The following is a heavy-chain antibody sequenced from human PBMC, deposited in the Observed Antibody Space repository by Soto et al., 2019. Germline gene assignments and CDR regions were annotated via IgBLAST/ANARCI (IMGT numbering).Heavy chain of an antibody. Sequence: QVQLQQWGAGLLKPSETLSLTCAVYGGSFSGYYWSWIRQPPGKGLEWIGEINHSGSTNYNPSLKSRLTISVDPSKNQFSLKLSSVTAADTAVYYCARPTRQWLGLRYYYGMDVWGQGTTVTVSS. CDR3: ARPTRQWLGLRYYYGMDV. V-gene: IGHV4-34*01. J-gene: IGHJ6*02. D-gene: IGHD6-19*01. CDR1: GGSFSGYY. CDR2: INHSGST.